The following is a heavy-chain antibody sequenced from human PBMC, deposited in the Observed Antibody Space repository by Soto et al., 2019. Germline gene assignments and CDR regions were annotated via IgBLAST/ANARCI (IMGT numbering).Heavy chain of an antibody. Sequence: SETLSLTCTVSGGSVSSGSYYWSWIRQPPGKGLEWIGYIYYSGSTNYNPSLKSRVTISVDTSKNQFSLKLSSVTAADTAVYYCARGIAAAGTIHAFDIWGQGTMVTVSS. D-gene: IGHD6-13*01. V-gene: IGHV4-61*01. CDR3: ARGIAAAGTIHAFDI. CDR1: GGSVSSGSYY. CDR2: IYYSGST. J-gene: IGHJ3*02.